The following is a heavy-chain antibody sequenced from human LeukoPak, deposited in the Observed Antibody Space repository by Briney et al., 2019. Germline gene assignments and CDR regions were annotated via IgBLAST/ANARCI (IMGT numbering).Heavy chain of an antibody. CDR2: IIPIFGTA. CDR1: GGTFSSYA. D-gene: IGHD3-10*01. J-gene: IGHJ6*03. CDR3: AREYGSGIDYYYYMDV. V-gene: IGHV1-69*13. Sequence: SVKVSCKASGGTFSSYAISWVRQAPGQGLEWMGGIIPIFGTANYAQKFQGRVTITADESTSTAYMELSSLRSEDTAVYYCAREYGSGIDYYYYMDVWGKGTTVTISS.